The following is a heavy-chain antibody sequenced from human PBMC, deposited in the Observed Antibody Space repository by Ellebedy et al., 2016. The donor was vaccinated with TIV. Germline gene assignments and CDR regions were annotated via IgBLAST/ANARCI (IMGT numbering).Heavy chain of an antibody. V-gene: IGHV4-59*01. Sequence: MPSETLSLTCTVSGGSISSYYWSWIRQLPGKGLGWIGYIYYSGSTNYNPSLKSRVPLSVATSKNQFSLKLSSVTAADTAVYYCVRWVGHFDFWGQGTLVTVSS. CDR3: VRWVGHFDF. D-gene: IGHD1-26*01. CDR2: IYYSGST. J-gene: IGHJ4*02. CDR1: GGSISSYY.